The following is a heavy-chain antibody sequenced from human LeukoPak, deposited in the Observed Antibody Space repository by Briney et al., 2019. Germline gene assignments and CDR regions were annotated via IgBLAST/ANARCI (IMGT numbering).Heavy chain of an antibody. V-gene: IGHV4-31*03. J-gene: IGHJ4*02. D-gene: IGHD3-22*01. Sequence: SETLSLTCTVSGGSISSGGYYWSWIRQHPGKGLEWIGYIYYSGSTYYNPSLKSRVTISVDTSKNQFSLKLSSVTAADTAVYYCARVYYYDSSGYYYFDYWGQGTLVTVAS. CDR3: ARVYYYDSSGYYYFDY. CDR1: GGSISSGGYY. CDR2: IYYSGST.